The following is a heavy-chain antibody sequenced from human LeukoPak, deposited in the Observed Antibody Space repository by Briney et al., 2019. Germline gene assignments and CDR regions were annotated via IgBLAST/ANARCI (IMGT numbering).Heavy chain of an antibody. CDR2: IKQDGSEK. V-gene: IGHV3-7*01. J-gene: IGHJ4*02. CDR3: VRDSGWSRFDY. Sequence: GGXLRLSCAASGFTFSSYAMSWVRQAPGKGLEWVASIKQDGSEKYHVASVQGRFTISRDNAKDSLYLQMNSLRAEDTAVYYCVRDSGWSRFDYWGQGILVTVSS. D-gene: IGHD6-19*01. CDR1: GFTFSSYA.